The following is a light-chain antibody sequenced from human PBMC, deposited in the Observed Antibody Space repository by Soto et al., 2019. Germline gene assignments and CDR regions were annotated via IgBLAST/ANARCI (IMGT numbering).Light chain of an antibody. CDR3: QYCGSSPWT. J-gene: IGKJ1*01. V-gene: IGKV3-20*01. CDR2: SAF. Sequence: EIVLTQSPGTLSLSPGERGTLSCRASQSVSSNYLAWYQQKPGQAPRLLIYSAFSRATGIPDRFSGSGSGTDFTLSVSRLEPEDFAVYCCQYCGSSPWTVGQGTKVEIK. CDR1: QSVSSNY.